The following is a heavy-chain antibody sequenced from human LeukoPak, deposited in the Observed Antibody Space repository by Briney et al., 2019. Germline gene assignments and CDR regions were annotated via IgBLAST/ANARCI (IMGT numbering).Heavy chain of an antibody. V-gene: IGHV4-59*08. D-gene: IGHD1-26*01. CDR2: VYDSGST. CDR3: ARHGGSYSFHY. CDR1: GGSINNYY. J-gene: IGHJ4*02. Sequence: SETLSLTCTVSGGSINNYYWSWIRQPPGKGLEWIGYVYDSGSTNYNPSLKSRVTISIDTSTNQFSPKMTSVTASDTALYYCARHGGSYSFHYCGQGTLVTVSS.